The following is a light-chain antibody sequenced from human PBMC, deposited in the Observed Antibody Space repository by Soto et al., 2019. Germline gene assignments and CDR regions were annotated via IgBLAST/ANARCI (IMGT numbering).Light chain of an antibody. Sequence: EIVLTQSPATLSLSPGERATLSCRASQSVSTYLAWYQQKPGQAPRLLIYDASNRATDIPARFTGSASGTDFTLTISSLGPEDFAVYYCQQRSNWPAFTFGPGTKVDIK. CDR2: DAS. V-gene: IGKV3-11*01. CDR1: QSVSTY. CDR3: QQRSNWPAFT. J-gene: IGKJ3*01.